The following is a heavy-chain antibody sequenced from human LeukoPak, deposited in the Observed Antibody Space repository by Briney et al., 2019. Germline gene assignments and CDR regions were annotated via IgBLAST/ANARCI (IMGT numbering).Heavy chain of an antibody. CDR1: GFTFSIYE. CDR3: AELGITMIGGV. CDR2: ISSSGSTI. Sequence: GGSLRLSCAASGFTFSIYEMNWVRQAPGKGLEWVSYISSSGSTIYYADSVKGRFTISRDNAKNSLYLQMSSLRAEDTAVYYCAELGITMIGGVWGKGATVTISS. J-gene: IGHJ6*04. V-gene: IGHV3-48*03. D-gene: IGHD3-10*02.